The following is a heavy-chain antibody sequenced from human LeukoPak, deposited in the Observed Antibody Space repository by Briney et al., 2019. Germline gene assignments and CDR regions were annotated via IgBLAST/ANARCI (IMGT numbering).Heavy chain of an antibody. Sequence: PGGSLRLSCAASGFTFSSYSMNWVRQAPGKGLEWVSSISSSSSSYIYYADSVEGRFTISRDNAKNSLYLQMNSLRAEDTAVYYCARLAGYCAGGNCYDSYFDYWGQGTLVTVSS. J-gene: IGHJ4*02. CDR3: ARLAGYCAGGNCYDSYFDY. CDR2: ISSSSSSYI. CDR1: GFTFSSYS. D-gene: IGHD2-15*01. V-gene: IGHV3-21*01.